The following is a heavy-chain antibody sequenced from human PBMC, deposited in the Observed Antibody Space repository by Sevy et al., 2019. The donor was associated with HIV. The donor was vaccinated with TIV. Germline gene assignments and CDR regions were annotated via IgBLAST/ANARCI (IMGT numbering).Heavy chain of an antibody. J-gene: IGHJ6*02. V-gene: IGHV3-30*18. D-gene: IGHD2-2*02. CDR2: ISYDGSNK. CDR1: GFTFSSYG. Sequence: GGSLRLSCAASGFTFSSYGMHWVRQAPGKGLEWVAVISYDGSNKYYADSVKGRFTISRDNSKNTLYLQMNSLRAEDTAVYYCAKVCDDLGYCSSTSCYREGMDVWGQGTTVTVSS. CDR3: AKVCDDLGYCSSTSCYREGMDV.